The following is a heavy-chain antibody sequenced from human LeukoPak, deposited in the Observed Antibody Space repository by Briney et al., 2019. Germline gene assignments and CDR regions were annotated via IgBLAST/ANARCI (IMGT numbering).Heavy chain of an antibody. CDR1: GFTFDDYA. J-gene: IGHJ4*02. D-gene: IGHD3-22*01. CDR3: AKDGQYYYDSSGYYFFDY. Sequence: GGSLRLSCAASGFTFDDYAMHWVRQAPGKGLEWVSGISWNSGSIGYADSVKGRFTISRDNAKNSLYLQMNSLRAEDTAVYYCAKDGQYYYDSSGYYFFDYWGQGTLVTVSS. CDR2: ISWNSGSI. V-gene: IGHV3-9*01.